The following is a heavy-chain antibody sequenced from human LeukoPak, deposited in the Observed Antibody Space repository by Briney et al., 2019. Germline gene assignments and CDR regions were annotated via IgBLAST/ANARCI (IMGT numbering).Heavy chain of an antibody. CDR1: GGTFSSYA. CDR2: IIPIFGTA. D-gene: IGHD2-2*01. V-gene: IGHV1-69*05. Sequence: SVKVSCKASGGTFSSYAISCVRQATGQGLDWMGGIIPIFGTANYAQKFQGRVTITTDESTSTAYMELSSLRSEDTAVYYCARDLESPAAGFDPWGQGTLVTVSS. CDR3: ARDLESPAAGFDP. J-gene: IGHJ5*02.